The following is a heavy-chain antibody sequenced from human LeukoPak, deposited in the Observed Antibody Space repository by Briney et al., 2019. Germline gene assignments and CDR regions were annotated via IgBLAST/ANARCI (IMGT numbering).Heavy chain of an antibody. D-gene: IGHD3-10*01. CDR1: GGSISSSSYY. V-gene: IGHV4-39*01. Sequence: PSETLSLTCTVSGGSISSSSYYWGWIRQPPGKGLEWIGSIYYSGSTYYNPSLKSRVTISVDTSKNQFSLKLSSVTAADTAVYYCARGRGLLWFGESAYYFDYWGQGTLVTVSS. J-gene: IGHJ4*02. CDR2: IYYSGST. CDR3: ARGRGLLWFGESAYYFDY.